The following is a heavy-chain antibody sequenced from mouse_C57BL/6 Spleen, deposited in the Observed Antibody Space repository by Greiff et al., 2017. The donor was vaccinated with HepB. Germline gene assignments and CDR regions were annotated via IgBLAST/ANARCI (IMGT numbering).Heavy chain of an antibody. CDR3: AGRDGYDFDY. J-gene: IGHJ2*01. CDR2: ISSGGSYT. D-gene: IGHD2-2*01. V-gene: IGHV5-6*01. CDR1: GSTFTSYG. Sequence: EVQLVESGGDLVKPGGSLKLSCAVSGSTFTSYGMSWVRQTPDKSLGWVATISSGGSYTNYLDSVKGRFTIPGDNAKNTLYLQMSRVNSEDTARYWCAGRDGYDFDYWGQGTTLTVSS.